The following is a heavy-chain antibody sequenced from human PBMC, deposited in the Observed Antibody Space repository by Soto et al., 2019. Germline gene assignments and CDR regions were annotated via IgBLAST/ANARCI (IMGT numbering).Heavy chain of an antibody. CDR2: ISGSGGGT. V-gene: IGHV3-23*01. CDR1: GFTFSSYA. J-gene: IGHJ6*02. CDR3: ARDRATVVSRYYYYYGMDV. D-gene: IGHD4-17*01. Sequence: GGSLRLSCAASGFTFSSYAMSWVRQAPGKGLEWVSTISGSGGGTYYVDSVKGRFTISRDNAKNTLYLQMNSLRAEDTAVYYCARDRATVVSRYYYYYGMDVWGQGTTVTVSS.